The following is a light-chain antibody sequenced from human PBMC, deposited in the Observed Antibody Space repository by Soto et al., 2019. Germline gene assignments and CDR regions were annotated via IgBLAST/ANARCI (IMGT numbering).Light chain of an antibody. V-gene: IGKV3D-15*01. CDR3: QRYDSLRT. CDR1: QSVSSD. J-gene: IGKJ1*01. Sequence: EIVMTQSPATLSVSPGERATLSCRASQSVSSDLAWYHQKPGQAPRLLIYGASNRATGIPDRFSGSGSGTDFTLTITRLEAEDFAMYYCQRYDSLRTFGQGTKVDI. CDR2: GAS.